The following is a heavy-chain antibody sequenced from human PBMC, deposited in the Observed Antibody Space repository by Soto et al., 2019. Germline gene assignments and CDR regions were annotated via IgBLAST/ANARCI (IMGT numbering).Heavy chain of an antibody. Sequence: EVQLLESGGGLVQPGGSLRLSCAVSGFTFSSCAMSWVRQAPGKGLEWVSAISGGGGSIYYADSVKGRFTISRDNSKNPLHLQMNSLRAEDTAVYYCAKEPHTSGYYFAFDYWGQGTLVTVSS. CDR1: GFTFSSCA. V-gene: IGHV3-23*01. D-gene: IGHD3-22*01. J-gene: IGHJ4*02. CDR2: ISGGGGSI. CDR3: AKEPHTSGYYFAFDY.